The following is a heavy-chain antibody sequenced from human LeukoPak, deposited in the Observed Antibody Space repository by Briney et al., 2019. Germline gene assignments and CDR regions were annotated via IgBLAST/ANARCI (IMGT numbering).Heavy chain of an antibody. Sequence: SETLSLTCTVSGGSISSSSYYWGWIRQPPGKGLEWIGSIYYSGSTYYNPSLKSRVTISVDTSKNQFSLKLSSVTAADTAVYYCATLGFSSGYYYYFGHWGQGTLVTVSS. D-gene: IGHD3-22*01. J-gene: IGHJ4*02. CDR3: ATLGFSSGYYYYFGH. CDR1: GGSISSSSYY. V-gene: IGHV4-39*07. CDR2: IYYSGST.